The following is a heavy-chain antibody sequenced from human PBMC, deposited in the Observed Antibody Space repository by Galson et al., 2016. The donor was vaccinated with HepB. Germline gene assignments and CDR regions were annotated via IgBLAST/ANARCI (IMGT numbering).Heavy chain of an antibody. CDR2: VSASGASP. J-gene: IGHJ5*01. CDR3: AKDGCSGGSCYSSYNWFDS. V-gene: IGHV3-23*01. CDR1: GFPFSSYA. Sequence: SLRLSCAASGFPFSSYAMSWIRQAPGKGLEWVSTVSASGASPYYADSVKGRFTISRDNSRNTLSLQMNDLRAEDTAIYYCAKDGCSGGSCYSSYNWFDSWGQGTLVTVSS. D-gene: IGHD2-15*01.